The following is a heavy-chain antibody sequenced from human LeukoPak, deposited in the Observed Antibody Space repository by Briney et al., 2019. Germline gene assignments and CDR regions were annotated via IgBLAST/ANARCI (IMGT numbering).Heavy chain of an antibody. CDR3: AKPPHPGVQLGPFDY. D-gene: IGHD5-18*01. J-gene: IGHJ4*02. CDR2: INGDGSST. Sequence: PGGSLRLSCAASGFTFSTYWMHWVRQAPGKGLVWVSRINGDGSSTSYADSVKGRFTISRDNAKNTLYLQMNSLRAEDTAVYYCAKPPHPGVQLGPFDYWGQGTLVTVSS. V-gene: IGHV3-74*01. CDR1: GFTFSTYW.